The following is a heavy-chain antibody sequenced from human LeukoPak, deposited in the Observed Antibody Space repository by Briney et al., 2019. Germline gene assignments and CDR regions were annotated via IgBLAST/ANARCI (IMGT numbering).Heavy chain of an antibody. CDR3: ARVLNSGGWILRGFDI. CDR2: TYYRSKWYY. V-gene: IGHV6-1*01. CDR1: GDSVSSNSAA. J-gene: IGHJ3*02. D-gene: IGHD6-19*01. Sequence: SQTLSLTCAISGDSVSSNSAAWNWIRQSPSRGLEWLGRTYYRSKWYYDYAVSVKSRVTINPDTSKNQFSLHLNSVTPEDTAVYYCARVLNSGGWILRGFDIWGQGTMVTVSS.